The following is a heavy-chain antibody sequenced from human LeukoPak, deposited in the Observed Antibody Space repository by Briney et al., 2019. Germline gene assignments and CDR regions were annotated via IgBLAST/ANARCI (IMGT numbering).Heavy chain of an antibody. Sequence: GGSLRLSCAASGFTFSSYSMNWVRQAPGKGLEWVSSISSSSSYIYYADSVKGRFTVSRDSSKNTLYLQMNSLRAEDTAVYYCVGNYASGTWGQGTLVTVSS. V-gene: IGHV3-21*04. CDR2: ISSSSSYI. CDR3: VGNYASGT. D-gene: IGHD3-10*01. J-gene: IGHJ5*02. CDR1: GFTFSSYS.